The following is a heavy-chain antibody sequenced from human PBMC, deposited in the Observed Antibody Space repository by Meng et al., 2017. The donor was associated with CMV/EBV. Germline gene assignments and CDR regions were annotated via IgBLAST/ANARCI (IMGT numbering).Heavy chain of an antibody. J-gene: IGHJ4*02. CDR2: ISPTEST. Sequence: QWQTLQSVARLTKPPGAPPLASYDSGGSISTNYGSWTRQPAGKRLEWIGRISPTESTNYNPSLKSRVTMYVDTSNNQFSLKLSFVTAADTAVNYCVRHGNTAMVVGIDYWGQGTLVTVSS. V-gene: IGHV4-4*07. CDR1: GGSISTNY. D-gene: IGHD5-18*01. CDR3: VRHGNTAMVVGIDY.